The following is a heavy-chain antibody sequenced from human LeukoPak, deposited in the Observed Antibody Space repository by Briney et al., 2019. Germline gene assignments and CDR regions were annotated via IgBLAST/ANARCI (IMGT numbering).Heavy chain of an antibody. CDR2: IYYSGST. D-gene: IGHD2-2*01. CDR1: GGSISSGGYY. J-gene: IGHJ4*02. V-gene: IGHV4-31*03. Sequence: PSQTLSLTSTVSGGSISSGGYYWNWIRQHPGKGLEWIGYIYYSGSTNYNPSLKSRITISLDTSKNQFSLKLSSVTAADTAVYYCASGSSVSYFDYWGQGTLVTVSS. CDR3: ASGSSVSYFDY.